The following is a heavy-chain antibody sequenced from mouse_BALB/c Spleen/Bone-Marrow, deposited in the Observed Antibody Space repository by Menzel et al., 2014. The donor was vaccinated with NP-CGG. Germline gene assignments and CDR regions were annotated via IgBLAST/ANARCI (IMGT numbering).Heavy chain of an antibody. CDR3: ASLTGTFDY. Sequence: ESGAELVKPGASVKLSCTAPGFNIKDTYIHWVKQRPEQGLEWIGRIDPANEHTKYDPNFQGKATITADTSSNTAYLQLSSLTSEDTAVYYCASLTGTFDYWGQGSTLTVSS. D-gene: IGHD4-1*01. CDR2: IDPANEHT. V-gene: IGHV14-3*02. J-gene: IGHJ2*01. CDR1: GFNIKDTY.